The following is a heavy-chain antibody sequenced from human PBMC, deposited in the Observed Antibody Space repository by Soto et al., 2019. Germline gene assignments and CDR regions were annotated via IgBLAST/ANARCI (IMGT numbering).Heavy chain of an antibody. J-gene: IGHJ4*02. CDR3: GRRVRIAVAPFDY. D-gene: IGHD6-19*01. V-gene: IGHV4-39*01. CDR1: GGSISSSSYF. Sequence: QLQLQESGPGLVKPSETLSLTCSASGGSISSSSYFWDWIRQPPGKGLEWIASIHSSGSTYYNPALKSRVTISIDTSKNQFSLKLSSVTAADTAVYYWGRRVRIAVAPFDYWGQGTLVTVSS. CDR2: IHSSGST.